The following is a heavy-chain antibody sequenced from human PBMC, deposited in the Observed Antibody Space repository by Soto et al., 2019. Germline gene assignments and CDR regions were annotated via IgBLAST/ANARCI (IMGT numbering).Heavy chain of an antibody. D-gene: IGHD3-9*01. CDR2: IYPADSDT. CDR1: GYSFAGYW. V-gene: IGHV5-51*01. CDR3: ARQSKKTFSEILAAHYCFGY. Sequence: GESLKISCKGSGYSFAGYWITWVRQMPGKGLEWMGIIYPADSDTKYSPSFQGQVTISVDESINTAYLQWSSLKATDTAMYYCARQSKKTFSEILAAHYCFGYWGQGTLVTVSS. J-gene: IGHJ4*02.